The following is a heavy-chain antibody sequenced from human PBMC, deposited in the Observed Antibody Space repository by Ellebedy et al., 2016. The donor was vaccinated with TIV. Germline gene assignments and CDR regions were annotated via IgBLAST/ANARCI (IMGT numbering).Heavy chain of an antibody. CDR1: GFTFRSYG. D-gene: IGHD5-24*01. V-gene: IGHV3-30*02. CDR2: VRYDEFYR. J-gene: IGHJ4*02. CDR3: ARDQRRWLQAPFDQ. Sequence: GGSLRLSCAASGFTFRSYGMHWVRQPPGKGLEWLAFVRYDEFYRYYADSMKGRFTISRDNAENSLYLQMNSLRADDTAVYYCARDQRRWLQAPFDQWGQGTLVTVSS.